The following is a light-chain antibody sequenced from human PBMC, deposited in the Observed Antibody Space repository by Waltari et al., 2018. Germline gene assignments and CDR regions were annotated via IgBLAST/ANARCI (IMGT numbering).Light chain of an antibody. V-gene: IGLV1-47*01. Sequence: QSVLTQPPSASATPGQRVTISCSGSSSNIGSNYVYWYQQLPGTAPKLLIYRNKQRPPGVPDRFSGSKSGTSASLAISGLRSEDEADYYCAAWDDSLSGPVFGGGTKLTVL. CDR3: AAWDDSLSGPV. CDR2: RNK. CDR1: SSNIGSNY. J-gene: IGLJ2*01.